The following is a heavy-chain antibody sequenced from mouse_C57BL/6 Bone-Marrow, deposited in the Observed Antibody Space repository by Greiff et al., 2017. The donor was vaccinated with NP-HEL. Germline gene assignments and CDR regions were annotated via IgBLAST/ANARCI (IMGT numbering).Heavy chain of an antibody. Sequence: VQLKQSGPELVKPGASVKIPCKASGYTFTDYNMDWVKQSHGKSLEWIGDINPNNGGTIYNQKFKGKATLTVDKSSSTAYMEPRSLTSEDTAVYYCARSLYFYWYFDVWGTGTTVTVSS. D-gene: IGHD1-1*01. CDR3: ARSLYFYWYFDV. V-gene: IGHV1-18*01. CDR1: GYTFTDYN. J-gene: IGHJ1*03. CDR2: INPNNGGT.